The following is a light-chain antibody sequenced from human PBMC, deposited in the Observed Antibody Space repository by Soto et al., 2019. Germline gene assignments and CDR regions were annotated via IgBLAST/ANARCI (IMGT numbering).Light chain of an antibody. Sequence: EIVLTQFPGALSLSPGERVTLSCRASQTVSNTYLAWYQQTSGQAPKFPIYGASNRATGIPDRFSGSGSGTDFTLTISRLEPEDFAVYYCQQYGALPPTFGGGTKVEIK. V-gene: IGKV3-20*01. CDR2: GAS. CDR3: QQYGALPPT. CDR1: QTVSNTY. J-gene: IGKJ4*01.